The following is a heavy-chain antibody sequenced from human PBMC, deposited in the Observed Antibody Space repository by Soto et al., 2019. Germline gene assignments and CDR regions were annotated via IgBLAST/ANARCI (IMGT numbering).Heavy chain of an antibody. Sequence: EEQLVQSGGGLVQPGGSLRLSCAASGFTFSSYWMHWVRQAPGKGLVWVTSINPGGSITAYAASVKGRFTISRDNAKNTLYLQMNSLRGDDTAVYYCARVPAGKYGVWNYWGQGTLVTVSS. V-gene: IGHV3-74*01. CDR3: ARVPAGKYGVWNY. CDR2: INPGGSIT. CDR1: GFTFSSYW. D-gene: IGHD2-8*01. J-gene: IGHJ4*02.